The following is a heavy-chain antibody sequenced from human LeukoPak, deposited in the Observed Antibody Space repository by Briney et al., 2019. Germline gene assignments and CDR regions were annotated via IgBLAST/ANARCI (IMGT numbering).Heavy chain of an antibody. D-gene: IGHD6-19*01. CDR2: ISPNSGDT. CDR3: ARGTSAWYPDY. J-gene: IGHJ4*02. V-gene: IGHV1-2*02. Sequence: ASVKVSCEASGYIFSDYYMYWLRQAPGQGLEWMGWISPNSGDTNSAENFQGRVTMTRATSISTACMELSSLRSDDTAVYYCARGTSAWYPDYWGQGTPVTVSS. CDR1: GYIFSDYY.